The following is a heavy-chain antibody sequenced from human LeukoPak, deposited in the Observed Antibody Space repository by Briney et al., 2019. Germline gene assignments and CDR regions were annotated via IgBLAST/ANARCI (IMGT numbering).Heavy chain of an antibody. CDR2: ISSTGGSI. V-gene: IGHV3-48*03. CDR1: GFTFSSYE. J-gene: IGHJ4*02. CDR3: AGGYYTDPADY. D-gene: IGHD3-22*01. Sequence: GGSLRHSCAASGFTFSSYEMNWVRQAPGKGLEWVSYISSTGGSIYYADSVKGRFTISRDNAKNSLSLQMNSLRVEDTALYYCAGGYYTDPADYWGQGTLVTVSS.